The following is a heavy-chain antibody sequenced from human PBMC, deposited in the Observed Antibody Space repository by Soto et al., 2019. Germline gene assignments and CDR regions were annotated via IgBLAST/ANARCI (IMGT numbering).Heavy chain of an antibody. CDR3: ARGLSMVRGVITAYYFMDV. Sequence: PSQTLSLTCAISGDSVSSNSAAWNWIRQSPSRGLEWLGRTYYRSKWYNDYAVSVKSRITINPDTSKNQFSLQLNSVTPEDTAVYYCARGLSMVRGVITAYYFMDVWGKGTTVTVSS. J-gene: IGHJ6*03. CDR2: TYYRSKWYN. V-gene: IGHV6-1*01. CDR1: GDSVSSNSAA. D-gene: IGHD3-10*01.